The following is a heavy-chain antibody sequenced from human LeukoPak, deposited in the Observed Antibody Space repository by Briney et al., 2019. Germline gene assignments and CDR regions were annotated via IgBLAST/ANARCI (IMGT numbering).Heavy chain of an antibody. CDR1: GFTFSSYA. V-gene: IGHV3-23*01. Sequence: PGGSLRLSCAASGFTFSSYAMSWVRQAPGKGLEWVSAISGSGGSTYYADSVKGRFPISRDNSKNTLYLQMNSLRAEDTAVYYCAKRASGSGTSLYYFDYWGQGTLVTVSS. J-gene: IGHJ4*02. CDR3: AKRASGSGTSLYYFDY. CDR2: ISGSGGST. D-gene: IGHD3-10*01.